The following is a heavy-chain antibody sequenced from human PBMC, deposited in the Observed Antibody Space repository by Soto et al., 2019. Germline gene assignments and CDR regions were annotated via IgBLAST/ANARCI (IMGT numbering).Heavy chain of an antibody. Sequence: SETLSLTCTVSGVSISDTSYYWGWIRQPPVKRLEWIGSIYYSGNTYYNPSLKSRLTISVDSSKNQFSLNMTSVTAADTAVYYCARHGSFWGQGTLVTVSS. CDR2: IYYSGNT. J-gene: IGHJ4*02. CDR1: GVSISDTSYY. V-gene: IGHV4-39*01. CDR3: ARHGSF. D-gene: IGHD3-16*01.